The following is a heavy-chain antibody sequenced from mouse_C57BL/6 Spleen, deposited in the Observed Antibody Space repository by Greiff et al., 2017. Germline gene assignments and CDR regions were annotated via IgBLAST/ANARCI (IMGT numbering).Heavy chain of an antibody. Sequence: EVQLQQSGPELVKPGASVKISCKASGYSFTDYTMNWVKQSNGQSLEWIGVINPNYGSTSYNQKFKGKATLTVDQSSSTAYMQLNSLTSEDSAVYYCARGGTETGWYFDVWGTGTTVTVSS. CDR1: GYSFTDYT. J-gene: IGHJ1*03. D-gene: IGHD3-2*01. CDR2: INPNYGST. CDR3: ARGGTETGWYFDV. V-gene: IGHV1-39*01.